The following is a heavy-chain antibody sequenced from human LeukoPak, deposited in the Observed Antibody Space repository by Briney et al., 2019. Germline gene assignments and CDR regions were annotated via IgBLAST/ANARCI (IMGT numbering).Heavy chain of an antibody. CDR3: ARYCSGGSCYDDAFDI. CDR1: GYTFTSHA. D-gene: IGHD2-15*01. CDR2: INAGNGNT. Sequence: ASVKVSCKASGYTFTSHAMHWVRQAPGQRLEWMGWINAGNGNTKYSQKFQGRVTIIRDTSASTAYMELSTLRSEDTAVYYCARYCSGGSCYDDAFDIWGQGTMVTASS. V-gene: IGHV1-3*01. J-gene: IGHJ3*02.